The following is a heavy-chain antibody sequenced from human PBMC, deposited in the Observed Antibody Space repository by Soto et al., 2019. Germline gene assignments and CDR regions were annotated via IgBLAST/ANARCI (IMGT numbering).Heavy chain of an antibody. D-gene: IGHD3-10*01. Sequence: LSLTCTVSGGSISSYYWSWIRQPPGKGLEWIGYIYYSGSTNYNPSLKSRVTISVDTSKNQFSLKLSSVTAADTAVYYCARWFGEEVDYYYGMDVWGQGTTVTVSS. V-gene: IGHV4-59*01. J-gene: IGHJ6*02. CDR1: GGSISSYY. CDR2: IYYSGST. CDR3: ARWFGEEVDYYYGMDV.